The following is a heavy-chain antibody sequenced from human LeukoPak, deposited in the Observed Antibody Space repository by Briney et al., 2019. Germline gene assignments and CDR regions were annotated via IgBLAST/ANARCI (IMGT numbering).Heavy chain of an antibody. Sequence: GASVKVSCKASGYTSTSYDINWVRQATGQGLEWMGWMNPNSGNTGYAQKFQGRVTMTRNTSISTAYMELSSLRSEDTAVYYCARGTYYDILTGYPQDYYYMDVWGKGTTVTVSS. CDR1: GYTSTSYD. J-gene: IGHJ6*03. CDR2: MNPNSGNT. V-gene: IGHV1-8*01. D-gene: IGHD3-9*01. CDR3: ARGTYYDILTGYPQDYYYMDV.